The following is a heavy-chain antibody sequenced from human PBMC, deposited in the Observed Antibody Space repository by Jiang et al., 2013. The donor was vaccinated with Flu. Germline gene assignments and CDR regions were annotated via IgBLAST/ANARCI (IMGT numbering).Heavy chain of an antibody. CDR3: ATDDSSGYYYGY. D-gene: IGHD3-22*01. CDR1: LS. V-gene: IGHV1-24*01. J-gene: IGHJ4*02. CDR2: FDPEDGET. Sequence: LSMHWVRQAPGKGLEWMGGFDPEDGETIYAQKFQGRVTMTEDTSTDTAYMELSSLRSEDTAVYYCATDDSSGYYYGYWGQGTLVTVSS.